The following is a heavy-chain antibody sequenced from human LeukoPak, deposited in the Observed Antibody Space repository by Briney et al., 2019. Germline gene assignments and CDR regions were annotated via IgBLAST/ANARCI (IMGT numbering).Heavy chain of an antibody. CDR3: ARHGRVGTINPSY. D-gene: IGHD2-15*01. CDR1: GGSISNSSYY. Sequence: PSETLSLTCTVSGGSISNSSYYWGWLRQPPGKGLEWIGSMYYSGSTYYNPSLKSRATISVDTSKNQFSLKLSSVTAADTAVYYCARHGRVGTINPSYWGQGTLVTVSS. CDR2: MYYSGST. J-gene: IGHJ4*02. V-gene: IGHV4-39*01.